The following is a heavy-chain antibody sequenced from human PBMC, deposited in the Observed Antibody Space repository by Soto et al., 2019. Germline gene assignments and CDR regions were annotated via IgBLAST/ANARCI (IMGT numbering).Heavy chain of an antibody. J-gene: IGHJ4*02. Sequence: QVQLQESGPGLVKPSETLSLTCTVSGGSISSYYWSWIRQPPGKGLEWIGYIYYSGSTNYNPSLRSRLTLSVDTSKNQFSLKLSSVTAADTAVYYCARVYGDYLDYWGQGTLVTVSS. CDR1: GGSISSYY. V-gene: IGHV4-59*01. CDR2: IYYSGST. CDR3: ARVYGDYLDY. D-gene: IGHD4-17*01.